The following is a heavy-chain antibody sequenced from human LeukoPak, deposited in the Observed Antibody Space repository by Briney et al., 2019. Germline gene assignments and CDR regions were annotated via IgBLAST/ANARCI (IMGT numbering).Heavy chain of an antibody. D-gene: IGHD2-21*02. J-gene: IGHJ4*02. CDR3: ARVLPRYCGGDCYLYYFDY. CDR2: IIPIFGTA. Sequence: SVKVSCKASGYTFTKYYIHWVRQAPGQGLEWMGGIIPIFGTANYAQKFQGRVTITADESTSTAYMELSSLRSEDTAVYYCARVLPRYCGGDCYLYYFDYWGQGTLVTVSS. V-gene: IGHV1-69*13. CDR1: GYTFTKYY.